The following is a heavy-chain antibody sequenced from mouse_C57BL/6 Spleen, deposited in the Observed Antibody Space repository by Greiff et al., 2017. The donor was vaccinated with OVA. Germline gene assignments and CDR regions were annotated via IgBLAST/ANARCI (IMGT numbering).Heavy chain of an antibody. CDR1: GSTFTSYW. D-gene: IGHD2-14*01. V-gene: IGHV1-74*01. CDR3: AIEGGTPYAMDY. Sequence: QVQLKQPGADLVKPGASVKVSCKASGSTFTSYWMHWVKQRPGPGLEWIGRIHPSDSDTNYNQKFKGKATLTVDNSSSTAYMQLSSLTSEDSAVYYCAIEGGTPYAMDYWGQGTSVTVSS. J-gene: IGHJ4*01. CDR2: IHPSDSDT.